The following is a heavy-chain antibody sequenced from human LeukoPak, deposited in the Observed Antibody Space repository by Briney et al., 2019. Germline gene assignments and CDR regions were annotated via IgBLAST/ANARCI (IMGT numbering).Heavy chain of an antibody. Sequence: PSETLSLACSVSGAFTSTYYWSWVRQPPTGGLEWIGYVFYSGNSNYNPNFTSRVTMSVDTSKSQFSLKPTSLSAADTAVYYCARIDPLGFFDQWGQGTLVTVSS. V-gene: IGHV4-59*13. D-gene: IGHD6-25*01. CDR2: VFYSGNS. CDR3: ARIDPLGFFDQ. CDR1: GAFTSTYY. J-gene: IGHJ4*02.